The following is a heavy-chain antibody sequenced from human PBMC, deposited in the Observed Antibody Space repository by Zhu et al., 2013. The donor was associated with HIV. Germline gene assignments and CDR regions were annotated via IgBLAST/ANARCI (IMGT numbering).Heavy chain of an antibody. V-gene: IGHV4-34*01. D-gene: IGHD3-22*01. CDR3: ARLPMNYYDGAGSHHVVEAFDV. CDR2: TYYSGST. Sequence: QVQLQQWGAGLLKPSETLSLTCAVYGGSFSGYYWSWIRQPPGKGLEWIGTTYYSGSTSYNPSLKNRVTISRDTANNQFTLKLSPVTAADTAVYFCARLPMNYYDGAGSHHVVEAFDVWGQGTLVTVSS. J-gene: IGHJ3*01. CDR1: GGSFSGYY.